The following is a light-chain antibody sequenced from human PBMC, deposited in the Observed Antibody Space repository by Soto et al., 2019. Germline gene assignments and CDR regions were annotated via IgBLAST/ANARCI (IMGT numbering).Light chain of an antibody. CDR2: EVS. Sequence: QSALTQPPSASGSPGQSVTISSTGTSSDVGGYNYVSWYQQHPGKAPKLMISEVSKRPSGVPDRFSGSKSGNTASLTVSVLQDEDEAYYYCTSFAGNNNLVFGGGTKVTVL. CDR1: SSDVGGYNY. CDR3: TSFAGNNNLV. V-gene: IGLV2-8*01. J-gene: IGLJ2*01.